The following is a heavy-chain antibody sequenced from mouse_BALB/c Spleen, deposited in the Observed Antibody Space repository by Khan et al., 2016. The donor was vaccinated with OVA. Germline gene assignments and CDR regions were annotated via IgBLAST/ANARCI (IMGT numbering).Heavy chain of an antibody. Sequence: EVELVESGGGVVKPGGSLKLSCSASGFTFSSFAMSWVRQTPEKRLEWVATISSGGHYTFSPDSVKGRVTISRDSARNTLYLQMSSLRSEDTAMYYCARSLVDYYAMDYWVQGTSVTVSS. V-gene: IGHV5-9-3*01. CDR1: GFTFSSFA. D-gene: IGHD2-2*01. CDR3: ARSLVDYYAMDY. J-gene: IGHJ4*01. CDR2: ISSGGHYT.